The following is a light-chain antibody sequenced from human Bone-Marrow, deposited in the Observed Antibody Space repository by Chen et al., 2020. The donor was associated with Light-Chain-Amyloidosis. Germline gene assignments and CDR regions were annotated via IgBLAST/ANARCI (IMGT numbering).Light chain of an antibody. CDR1: NIGSTS. V-gene: IGLV3-21*02. Sequence: SYVLTQPSSVSVAPGQTATIACGGNNIGSTSVHWYQKTPGQAPLLVVYDDSDRPSGIPERLAGYNAGNSATLTVSGVEAGDEAYYYCQVWDRSSDRPVCGEATKLTVL. CDR2: DDS. J-gene: IGLJ3*02. CDR3: QVWDRSSDRPV.